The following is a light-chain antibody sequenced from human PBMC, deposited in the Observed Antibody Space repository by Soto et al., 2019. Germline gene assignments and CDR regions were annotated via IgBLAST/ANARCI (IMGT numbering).Light chain of an antibody. V-gene: IGKV3-20*01. J-gene: IGKJ1*01. Sequence: IVLTQSPGTLSLSPGKRATLSCRASQSVNSNYLAWYQQKPGQAPRPLIYGASSRATGIPDRCSGSGSGTDFTLTISRLEHEDFAVYYCHQYGSSPRTFGQGTKVEI. CDR3: HQYGSSPRT. CDR1: QSVNSNY. CDR2: GAS.